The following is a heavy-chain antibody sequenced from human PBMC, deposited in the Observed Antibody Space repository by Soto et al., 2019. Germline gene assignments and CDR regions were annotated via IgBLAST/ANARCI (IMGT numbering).Heavy chain of an antibody. V-gene: IGHV4-34*01. CDR2: INHSGST. J-gene: IGHJ4*02. Sequence: SETLSLTCAVFGGSFSGYYWSWIRQPPGKGLEWIGEINHSGSTNYNPSLKSRVTISVDTSKNQFSLKLSSVTAADTAVYYCASYCSGGSCYISGAYFDYWGQGTLVTVSS. CDR3: ASYCSGGSCYISGAYFDY. D-gene: IGHD2-15*01. CDR1: GGSFSGYY.